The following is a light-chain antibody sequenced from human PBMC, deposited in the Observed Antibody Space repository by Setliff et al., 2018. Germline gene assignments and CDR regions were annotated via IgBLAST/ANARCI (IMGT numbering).Light chain of an antibody. CDR2: EVT. V-gene: IGLV2-8*01. Sequence: QSVLTQPPSASGSPGQSVTISCTGTSSDVGGYKYVSWFQQHPGKAPKLMIYEVTKRPSGVPDRFSGSKSGNTASLTVSVLQAEDEADYYCTSYAGSNNDVFGTGTKGTVL. CDR1: SSDVGGYKY. J-gene: IGLJ1*01. CDR3: TSYAGSNNDV.